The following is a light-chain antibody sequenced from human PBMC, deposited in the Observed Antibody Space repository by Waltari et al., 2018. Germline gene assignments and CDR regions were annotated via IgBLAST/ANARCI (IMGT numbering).Light chain of an antibody. CDR1: QSISNN. CDR3: QQYNTGPPST. CDR2: GES. V-gene: IGKV3-15*01. J-gene: IGKJ2*02. Sequence: EIVMTQSPAALSVSPCERATLSCRASQSISNNLAWYQHKPGQPPRLLISGESTRATGVPARFSGSGSGTEFTLTISSLQSEDSAIYFCQQYNTGPPSTFGQGTKLEIK.